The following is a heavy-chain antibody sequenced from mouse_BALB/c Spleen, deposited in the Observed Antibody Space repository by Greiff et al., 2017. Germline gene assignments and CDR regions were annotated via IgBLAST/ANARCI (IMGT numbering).Heavy chain of an antibody. J-gene: IGHJ4*01. D-gene: IGHD2-4*01. Sequence: VQLVESGPGLVQPSQSLSITCTVSGFSLTSYGVHWVRQSPGKGLEWLGVIWSGGSTDYNAAFISRLSISKDNSKSQVFFKMNSLQANDTAIYYCARVLYDYDRYAMDDWGQGTSVTVSS. CDR3: ARVLYDYDRYAMDD. V-gene: IGHV2-2*02. CDR2: IWSGGST. CDR1: GFSLTSYG.